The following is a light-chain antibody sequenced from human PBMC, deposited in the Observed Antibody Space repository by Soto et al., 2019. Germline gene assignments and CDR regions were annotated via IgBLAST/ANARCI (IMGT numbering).Light chain of an antibody. V-gene: IGLV1-51*01. CDR1: NSNVGSHY. J-gene: IGLJ3*02. CDR3: GAWDSSLSAVV. CDR2: GNY. Sequence: QSVLTQPPSVSAAPGQKVTISCSGSNSNVGSHYVSWYQQLPGTAPKLLIYGNYRRPSGIPDRFSGSKSGTSATLGIAGLKTEDEADYYCGAWDSSLSAVVFGGGTNLTVL.